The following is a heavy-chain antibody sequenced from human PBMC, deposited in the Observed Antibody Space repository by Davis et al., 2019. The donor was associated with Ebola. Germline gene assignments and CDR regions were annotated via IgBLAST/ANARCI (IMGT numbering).Heavy chain of an antibody. V-gene: IGHV4-39*01. CDR1: GGSLSSGDYY. CDR3: ARTESSGWYRHYYGLDV. J-gene: IGHJ6*02. CDR2: IYHSGST. D-gene: IGHD6-19*01. Sequence: MPSETLSLTCTVSGGSLSSGDYYWGWIRQPPGKGLEWIGSIYHSGSTYYNPSLKSRVTISVDTSKNQFSLKLSSVTAADTAAYYCARTESSGWYRHYYGLDVWGQGTTVTVPS.